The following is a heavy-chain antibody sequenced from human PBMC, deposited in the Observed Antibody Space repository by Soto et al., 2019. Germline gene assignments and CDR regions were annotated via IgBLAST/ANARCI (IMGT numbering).Heavy chain of an antibody. CDR1: GFTFSSYW. CDR2: IKQDGSEK. D-gene: IGHD3-10*01. CDR3: ARDRGEVSMVRGIHY. V-gene: IGHV3-7*01. Sequence: GGSLRLSCAASGFTFSSYWMSWVRQAPGKGLEWVANIKQDGSEKYYVDSVKGRFTISGDNAKNSLYLQMNSLRAEDTAVYYCARDRGEVSMVRGIHYWGQGTLVTVSS. J-gene: IGHJ4*02.